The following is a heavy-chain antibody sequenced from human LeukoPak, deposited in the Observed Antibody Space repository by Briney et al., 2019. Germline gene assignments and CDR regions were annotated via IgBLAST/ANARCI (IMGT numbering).Heavy chain of an antibody. D-gene: IGHD4-17*01. CDR2: ISSGSSAI. J-gene: IGHJ4*02. CDR1: GFTFTTYS. V-gene: IGHV3-21*01. CDR3: ARGHTAVTRHFDF. Sequence: GGALRLSCEASGFTFTTYSMTWVRAAPGKGLGWVSIISSGSSAIFSADALKGGFTTSRDDTKSILYLDMNSLRAEDTAVYYCARGHTAVTRHFDFWGQGTLVTVSS.